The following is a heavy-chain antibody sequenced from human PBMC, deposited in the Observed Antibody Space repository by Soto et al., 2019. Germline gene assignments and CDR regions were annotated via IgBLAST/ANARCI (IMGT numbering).Heavy chain of an antibody. V-gene: IGHV3-23*01. Sequence: DVNLLQSGGGSAQPGGSLRLSCATSGFTFSTYAMPWVRQVPGRGLQWVSTILPDETGFYTVSVKGRFTISRDNYRGIVYLQMNDLWVEDAAIYYCAKDRLPTSGQRFYFDSWGQGSLVTVSS. CDR2: ILPDETG. CDR3: AKDRLPTSGQRFYFDS. J-gene: IGHJ4*02. CDR1: GFTFSTYA. D-gene: IGHD2-15*01.